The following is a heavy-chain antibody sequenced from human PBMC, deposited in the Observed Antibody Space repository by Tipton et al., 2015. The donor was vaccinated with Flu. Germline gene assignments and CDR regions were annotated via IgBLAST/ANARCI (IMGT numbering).Heavy chain of an antibody. J-gene: IGHJ6*03. D-gene: IGHD3-10*01. V-gene: IGHV4-59*12. Sequence: PGLVKPSETLSLTCTVSGGSISSYYWSWIRQPPGKGLEWIGYIYYSGNTNYNPSLKSRVAMSLDASKNQVSLRLTSVTAADTAVYYCARSASDYPYYYMAAWGKGTTVIVSS. CDR1: GGSISSYY. CDR2: IYYSGNT. CDR3: ARSASDYPYYYMAA.